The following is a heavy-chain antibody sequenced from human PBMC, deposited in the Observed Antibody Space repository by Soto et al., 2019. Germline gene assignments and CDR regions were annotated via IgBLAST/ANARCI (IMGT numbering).Heavy chain of an antibody. CDR1: GYTFTSYG. Sequence: QLQLVQSGGEVKTPGASVKVSCTTSGYTFTSYGISWVRQAPGQGLEWMGWISTYNGKTDYAQKFQGRVTMTADTRPRTVYTEVRSAGSDDTAVYYSARLLPEVATCREDAFAMWGQGPKLTVSS. D-gene: IGHD2-15*01. V-gene: IGHV1-18*01. CDR2: ISTYNGKT. CDR3: ARLLPEVATCREDAFAM. J-gene: IGHJ3*02.